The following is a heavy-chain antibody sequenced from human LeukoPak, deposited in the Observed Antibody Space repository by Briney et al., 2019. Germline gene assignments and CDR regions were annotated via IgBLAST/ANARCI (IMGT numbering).Heavy chain of an antibody. J-gene: IGHJ4*02. V-gene: IGHV1-18*01. Sequence: VASVKVSCKASGYTFTSYGISWVRQAPGQGLEWMGWISAYNGNTNYAQKLQGRVTMTTDTSTSTAYMELRSLTSDDTAVYFCARARPNLYYFDFWGQGTLVTVSS. CDR1: GYTFTSYG. CDR3: ARARPNLYYFDF. CDR2: ISAYNGNT.